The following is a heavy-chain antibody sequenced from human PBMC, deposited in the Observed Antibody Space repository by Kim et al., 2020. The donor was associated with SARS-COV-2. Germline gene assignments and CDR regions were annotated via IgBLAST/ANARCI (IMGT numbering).Heavy chain of an antibody. D-gene: IGHD1-26*01. CDR3: ARGAPSPYAFDI. V-gene: IGHV3-21*04. Sequence: GGSLRLSCAASGFTFSIYSMNWVRQAPGKGLEWVSSISSSSSYIYYADSVKGRFTISRDNAKNSLYLQMNSLRAEDTAVYYCARGAPSPYAFDIWGQGTMVTVSS. CDR1: GFTFSIYS. CDR2: ISSSSSYI. J-gene: IGHJ3*02.